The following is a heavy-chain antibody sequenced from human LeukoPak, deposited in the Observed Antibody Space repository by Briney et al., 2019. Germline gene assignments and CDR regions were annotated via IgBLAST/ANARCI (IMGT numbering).Heavy chain of an antibody. CDR1: GFTFSTYG. CDR2: ITSTGTST. D-gene: IGHD5-12*01. CDR3: VENRKVANPIDH. V-gene: IGHV3-23*01. J-gene: IGHJ4*02. Sequence: PGGSLRLSCEGSGFTFSTYGMIWVRQPPGKGLEWVSAITSTGTSTYYADSVKARFTIFRDNSKNTLYLQVTGLRADDTAIYYCVENRKVANPIDHWGQGTLVTVSS.